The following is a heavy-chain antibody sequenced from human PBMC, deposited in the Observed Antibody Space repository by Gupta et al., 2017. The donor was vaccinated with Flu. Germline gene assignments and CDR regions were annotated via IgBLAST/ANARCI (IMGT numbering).Heavy chain of an antibody. J-gene: IGHJ4*02. CDR1: GFTFSPYG. Sequence: QVQLVESGGGVVQPGRSLRLSCAASGFTFSPYGTHWVRQAPGKGLEWVAVISDDGSNKYYADSVKGRFTISRDNSKNTLYLQMNSLRAEDTAVYYCAKDQSDVVVVVATPEGDYWGQGTLVTVSS. D-gene: IGHD2-15*01. V-gene: IGHV3-30*18. CDR3: AKDQSDVVVVVATPEGDY. CDR2: ISDDGSNK.